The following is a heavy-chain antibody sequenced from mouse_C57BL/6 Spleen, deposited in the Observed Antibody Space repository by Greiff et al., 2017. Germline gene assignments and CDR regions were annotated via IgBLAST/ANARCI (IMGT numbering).Heavy chain of an antibody. Sequence: VKLMESDAELVKPGASVKISCKVSGYTFTDYTIHWMKQRPEQGLEWIGYIYPRDGSTKYNEKFKGKATLTADKSSSTAYMQLNSLTSEDSAVYFCAREDYGNYVDYWGQGTTLTVSS. CDR2: IYPRDGST. D-gene: IGHD2-1*01. V-gene: IGHV1-78*01. J-gene: IGHJ2*01. CDR3: AREDYGNYVDY. CDR1: GYTFTDYT.